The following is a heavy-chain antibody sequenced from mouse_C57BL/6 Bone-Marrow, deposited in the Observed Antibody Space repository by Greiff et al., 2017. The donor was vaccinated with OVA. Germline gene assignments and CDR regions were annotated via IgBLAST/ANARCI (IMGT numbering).Heavy chain of an antibody. Sequence: DVMLVESGGGLVKPGGSLKLSCAASGFTFSDYGMHWVRQAPEKGLEWVAYISSGSSTIYYADTVKGRFTISRDNAKNTLFLQMTSLRSEDTAMYYCARELLSYYFDYWGQGTTLTVSS. CDR1: GFTFSDYG. CDR2: ISSGSSTI. J-gene: IGHJ2*01. D-gene: IGHD2-1*01. CDR3: ARELLSYYFDY. V-gene: IGHV5-17*01.